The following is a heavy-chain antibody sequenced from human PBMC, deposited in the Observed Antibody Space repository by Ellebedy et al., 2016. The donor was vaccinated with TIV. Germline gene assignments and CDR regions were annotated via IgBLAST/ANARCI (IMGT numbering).Heavy chain of an antibody. CDR3: ARDDYSSSWYVDY. CDR1: GFTFTSSA. V-gene: IGHV1-58*01. CDR2: IVVGSGNT. Sequence: SVEVSCXASGFTFTSSAVQWVRQARGQRLEWIGWIVVGSGNTNYAQKFQERVTITRDMSTSTAYMELRSLRSDDTAVYYCARDDYSSSWYVDYWGQGTLVTVSS. D-gene: IGHD6-13*01. J-gene: IGHJ4*02.